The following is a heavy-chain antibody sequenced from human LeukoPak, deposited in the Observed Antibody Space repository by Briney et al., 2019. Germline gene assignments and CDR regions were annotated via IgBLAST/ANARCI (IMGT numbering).Heavy chain of an antibody. V-gene: IGHV4-34*01. J-gene: IGHJ4*02. CDR3: ASSLPAAHFDY. D-gene: IGHD2-2*01. Sequence: SETLSLTCAACGGSFSGYYWSWIRQPPGKGLEWIGEINHSGSTYYNPSLKSRVTISVDRSKNQFSLKLSSVTAADTAVYYCASSLPAAHFDYWGQGTLVTVSS. CDR2: INHSGST. CDR1: GGSFSGYY.